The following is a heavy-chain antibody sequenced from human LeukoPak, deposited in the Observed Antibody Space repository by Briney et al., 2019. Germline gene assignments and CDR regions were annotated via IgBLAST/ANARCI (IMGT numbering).Heavy chain of an antibody. Sequence: ASVKVSCKVCGYTFTDYFMYWVQQAPGKGLEWMGLVDPEDGETIYAEKFQGRVTITADTSTDTAYMELSSLRSEDTAVYYCALVGATLGGAFDIWGQGTMVTVSS. V-gene: IGHV1-69-2*01. D-gene: IGHD1-26*01. CDR3: ALVGATLGGAFDI. J-gene: IGHJ3*02. CDR1: GYTFTDYF. CDR2: VDPEDGET.